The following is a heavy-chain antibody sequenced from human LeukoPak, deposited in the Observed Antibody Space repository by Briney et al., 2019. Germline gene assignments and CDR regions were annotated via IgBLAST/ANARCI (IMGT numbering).Heavy chain of an antibody. V-gene: IGHV3-48*04. CDR3: ARAATTYYYDTSGYY. CDR2: ISSSSSTI. J-gene: IGHJ4*02. D-gene: IGHD3-22*01. Sequence: GGSLRLSCAASGFTFSSYSMNWVRQAPGKGLEWVSYISSSSSTIYYADSVKGRFTISRNNAKNSLYLQMNSLRAEDTAVYYCARAATTYYYDTSGYYWGQGTLVTVSS. CDR1: GFTFSSYS.